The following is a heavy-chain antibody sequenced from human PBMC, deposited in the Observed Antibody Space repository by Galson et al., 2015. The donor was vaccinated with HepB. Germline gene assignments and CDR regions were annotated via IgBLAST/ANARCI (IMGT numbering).Heavy chain of an antibody. D-gene: IGHD6-25*01. Sequence: SLRLSCAASGFTFSSYAMSWVRQAPGKGLEWVSAISGSGGSTYYADSVKGRFTISRDNPENTLYLQMNSLRAEDTAVYYCAKSRTAAGYFDYWGQGTLVTVSS. J-gene: IGHJ4*02. CDR1: GFTFSSYA. CDR2: ISGSGGST. CDR3: AKSRTAAGYFDY. V-gene: IGHV3-23*01.